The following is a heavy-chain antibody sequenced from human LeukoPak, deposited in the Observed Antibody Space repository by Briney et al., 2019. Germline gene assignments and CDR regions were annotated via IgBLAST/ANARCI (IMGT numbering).Heavy chain of an antibody. Sequence: SETLSLTCTVSGGSISSYCWSWIRQPPGKGLEWIGYIYYNGNTNYNPSLKSRVTISVDTSKNQFSLKLSSVTAADTAVYYCARDNGYGSSSYYFDYWGQGILVTVSS. CDR3: ARDNGYGSSSYYFDY. V-gene: IGHV4-59*01. CDR2: IYYNGNT. J-gene: IGHJ4*02. D-gene: IGHD6-6*01. CDR1: GGSISSYC.